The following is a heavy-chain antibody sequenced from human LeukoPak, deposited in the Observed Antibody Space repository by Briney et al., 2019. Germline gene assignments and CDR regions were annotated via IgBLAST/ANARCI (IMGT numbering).Heavy chain of an antibody. CDR1: GGSFSGYY. V-gene: IGHV4-34*01. CDR2: INHSGST. Sequence: SSETLSLTCAVYGGSFSGYYWSWIRQPPGKGLEWIGEINHSGSTNYNPSLKSRVPISVDTSKNQFSLKLSSVTAADTAVYYCARAGYCSSTSCYRTHGYFDYWGREPWSPSPQ. J-gene: IGHJ4*02. D-gene: IGHD2-2*01. CDR3: ARAGYCSSTSCYRTHGYFDY.